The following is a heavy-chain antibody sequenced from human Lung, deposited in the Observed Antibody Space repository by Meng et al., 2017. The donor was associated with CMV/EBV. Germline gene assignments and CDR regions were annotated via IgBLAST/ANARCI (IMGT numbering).Heavy chain of an antibody. CDR1: GYTFTGYY. D-gene: IGHD3-3*01. CDR2: INPNSGGT. Sequence: GGSLRLXCKASGYTFTGYYMHWVRQAPGQGLEWMGWINPNSGGTNYAQKFQGRVTMTRDTSISTAYMELSRLRSDDTAVYYCAREMNVYYDFWSGYYPRPDYYYYGMVVXGQGXTVTVSS. J-gene: IGHJ6*02. CDR3: AREMNVYYDFWSGYYPRPDYYYYGMVV. V-gene: IGHV1-2*02.